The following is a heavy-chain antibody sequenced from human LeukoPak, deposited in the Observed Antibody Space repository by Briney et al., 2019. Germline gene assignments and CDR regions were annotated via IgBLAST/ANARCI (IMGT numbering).Heavy chain of an antibody. CDR3: AGYCSSTSCYDAFDI. J-gene: IGHJ3*02. CDR2: IYYSGST. V-gene: IGHV4-39*01. Sequence: PSETLSLTCTVSGGSISSSSYYWGWIRQPPGKGLEWTGSIYYSGSTYYNPSLKSRVTISVDTSKNQFSLKLSSVTAADTAVYYCAGYCSSTSCYDAFDIWGQGTMVTVSS. D-gene: IGHD2-2*01. CDR1: GGSISSSSYY.